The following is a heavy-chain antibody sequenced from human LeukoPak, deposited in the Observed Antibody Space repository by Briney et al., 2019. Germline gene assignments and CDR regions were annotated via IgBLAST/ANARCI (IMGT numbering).Heavy chain of an antibody. D-gene: IGHD2-2*01. CDR2: IKQDGSEK. V-gene: IGHV3-7*01. J-gene: IGHJ4*02. CDR1: GFTFSSYW. Sequence: GGSLRLSCAASGFTFSSYWMSWVRQAPGKGLEWVANIKQDGSEKSYVASVKGRFAISRDNAKNSLYLRMNSLRAEDTAVYFCARDMTGYCTSSSCFGGLCDYWGQGTLVTVSS. CDR3: ARDMTGYCTSSSCFGGLCDY.